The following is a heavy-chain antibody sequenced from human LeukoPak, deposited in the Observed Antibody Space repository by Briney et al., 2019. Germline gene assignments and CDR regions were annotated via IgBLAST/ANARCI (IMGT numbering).Heavy chain of an antibody. D-gene: IGHD6-13*01. CDR3: ARGLSSSSGPEYFQH. J-gene: IGHJ1*01. V-gene: IGHV4-39*07. Sequence: SQTLSLTCTVSGGSISSSSYYWGWIRQPPGKGLEWIGSIYYSGSTYYNPSLKSRVTISVDTSKNQFSLKLSSVTAADTAVYYCARGLSSSSGPEYFQHWGQGTLVTVSS. CDR2: IYYSGST. CDR1: GGSISSSSYY.